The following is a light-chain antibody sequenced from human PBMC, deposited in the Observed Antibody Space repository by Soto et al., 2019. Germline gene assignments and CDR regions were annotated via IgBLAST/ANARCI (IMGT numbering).Light chain of an antibody. Sequence: QPVLTQPPSASGTPGQRVTISCSGSSANIGRNPVSWYQHVPGTAPKLLIYSHDQRPSGVPDRISASRSGTAASLAISGLRSEDEAFYYCAAWDDSLNAWVFGGGTKLTVL. J-gene: IGLJ3*02. CDR2: SHD. V-gene: IGLV1-44*01. CDR3: AAWDDSLNAWV. CDR1: SANIGRNP.